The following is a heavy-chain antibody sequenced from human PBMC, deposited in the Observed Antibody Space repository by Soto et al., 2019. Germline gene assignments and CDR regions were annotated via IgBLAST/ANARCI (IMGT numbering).Heavy chain of an antibody. CDR2: INWNSGSI. V-gene: IGHV3-9*01. Sequence: EVQLVESGGGLVQPGRSLRLSCAASGFTFDDYAMHWVRQAPGKGLEWVSGINWNSGSIVYADSVKGRFTISRDNAKNSLYLQMNSLRAADTALYYCAKGHSAYEYYFDYWGQGTLVTVSS. J-gene: IGHJ4*02. CDR3: AKGHSAYEYYFDY. CDR1: GFTFDDYA. D-gene: IGHD3-22*01.